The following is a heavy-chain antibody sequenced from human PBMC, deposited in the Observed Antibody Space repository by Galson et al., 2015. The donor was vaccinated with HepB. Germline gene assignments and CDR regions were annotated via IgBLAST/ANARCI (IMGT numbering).Heavy chain of an antibody. J-gene: IGHJ6*02. Sequence: SLRLSCAASGFTFSSYGMHWVRQAPGKGLEWVAVISYDGSNKYYADSVKGRFTISRDNSKNTLYLQMNSLRAEDTAVYYCARDRYSSSSGGMDVWGQGTTVTVSS. V-gene: IGHV3-30*03. CDR1: GFTFSSYG. D-gene: IGHD6-13*01. CDR2: ISYDGSNK. CDR3: ARDRYSSSSGGMDV.